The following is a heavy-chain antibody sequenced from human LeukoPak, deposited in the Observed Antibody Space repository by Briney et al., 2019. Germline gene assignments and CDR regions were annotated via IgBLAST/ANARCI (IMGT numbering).Heavy chain of an antibody. CDR3: AKDRGRSGSYGYAFDI. J-gene: IGHJ3*02. D-gene: IGHD1-26*01. Sequence: GGSLRLSCAASGFTFSSYGMHWVRQAPGKGLEWVAFIRYDGSNKYYADSVKGRFTISRDNSKNTLYLQMNSLRAEDTAVYYCAKDRGRSGSYGYAFDIWGQGTMVTVSS. CDR1: GFTFSSYG. CDR2: IRYDGSNK. V-gene: IGHV3-30*02.